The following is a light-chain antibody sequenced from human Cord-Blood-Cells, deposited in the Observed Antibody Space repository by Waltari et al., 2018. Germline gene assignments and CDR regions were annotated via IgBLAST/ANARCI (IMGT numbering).Light chain of an antibody. Sequence: DIVMTQSPDSLAVSLCERATINCKSSQSVLYSSNNKNYLAWYQQKPGQPPKLLIYWASTRESGVPDRFSGRGSGTDFTLTVSSLQAEDVAVYYCQQYYSTPLTFGGGTKVEIK. J-gene: IGKJ4*01. CDR1: QSVLYSSNNKNY. V-gene: IGKV4-1*01. CDR3: QQYYSTPLT. CDR2: WAS.